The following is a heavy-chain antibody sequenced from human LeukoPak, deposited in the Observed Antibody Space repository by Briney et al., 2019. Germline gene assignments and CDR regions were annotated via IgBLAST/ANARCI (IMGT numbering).Heavy chain of an antibody. CDR1: GFTVSGSY. D-gene: IGHD6-19*01. V-gene: IGHV3-53*01. J-gene: IGHJ3*01. CDR3: ARLVVDSHAFDV. CDR2: LYSVGTI. Sequence: PGGSLRLSCAASGFTVSGSYMSWIRQAPGKGLEWVSILYSVGTIYYADSVKGRFTISRDNSKNTLYLQMNSLRVEDAAVYYCARLVVDSHAFDVWGHGTMVTVSS.